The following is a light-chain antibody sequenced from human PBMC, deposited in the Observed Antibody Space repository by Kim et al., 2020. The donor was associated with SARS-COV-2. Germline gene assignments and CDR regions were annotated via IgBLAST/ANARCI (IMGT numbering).Light chain of an antibody. CDR3: MQSLEAPRA. J-gene: IGKJ1*01. Sequence: PSSIACKSDECLLISNRYMYLDWYRQKPGQSPQLLIYLGSTRASGVPDRFSGSGSSAVFTLKISRVEPEDVGVYYCMQSLEAPRAFGQGTKVDIK. CDR1: ECLLISNRYMY. V-gene: IGKV2-28*01. CDR2: LGS.